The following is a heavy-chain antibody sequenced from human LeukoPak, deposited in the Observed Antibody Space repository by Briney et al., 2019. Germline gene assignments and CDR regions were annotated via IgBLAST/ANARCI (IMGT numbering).Heavy chain of an antibody. J-gene: IGHJ6*03. D-gene: IGHD3-3*01. CDR1: GGSISSGGYY. Sequence: SQTLSLTCTVSGGSISSGGYYWSWIRQPPGKGLEWIGYIYHSGSTYYNPSLKSRVTISVDRSKNQFSLKLSSVTAADTAVYYCARERFGLYYYYMDVWGKGTTVTVSS. V-gene: IGHV4-30-2*01. CDR2: IYHSGST. CDR3: ARERFGLYYYYMDV.